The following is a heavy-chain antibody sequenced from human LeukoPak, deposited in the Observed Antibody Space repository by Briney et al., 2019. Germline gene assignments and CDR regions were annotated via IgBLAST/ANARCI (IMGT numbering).Heavy chain of an antibody. J-gene: IGHJ4*02. Sequence: PGGSLTLSCAASGFTFSSYAMHWVRQAPGKGLEYVSAISSNGGSTYYANSVKGRFTISRDNSKNTLYLQMGSLRAEDMAVYYCARPAKRITMVRGASDYFDYWGQGTLVTVSS. CDR3: ARPAKRITMVRGASDYFDY. V-gene: IGHV3-64*01. CDR1: GFTFSSYA. D-gene: IGHD3-10*01. CDR2: ISSNGGST.